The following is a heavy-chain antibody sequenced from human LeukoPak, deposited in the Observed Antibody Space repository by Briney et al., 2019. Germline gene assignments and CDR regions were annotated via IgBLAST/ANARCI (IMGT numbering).Heavy chain of an antibody. J-gene: IGHJ6*02. V-gene: IGHV3-49*03. CDR2: IRSKAYGGTT. D-gene: IGHD3-3*01. Sequence: QPGGSLRLSCTASGFTFGDYAMSWFRQAPGKGLEWVGFIRSKAYGGTTEYAASVKGRFTISRDDSKSIAYLQMNSLKTEDTAVYYCTSYDFWSGYGEYYYYGMDVWGQGTTVTVSS. CDR3: TSYDFWSGYGEYYYYGMDV. CDR1: GFTFGDYA.